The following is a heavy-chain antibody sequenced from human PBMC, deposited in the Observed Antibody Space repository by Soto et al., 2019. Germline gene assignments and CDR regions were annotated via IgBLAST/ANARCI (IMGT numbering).Heavy chain of an antibody. V-gene: IGHV4-39*01. D-gene: IGHD6-6*01. Sequence: PSETLSLTCTVSGDSISSSSYYWGWIRQPPGKGLEWIGSIYYSGSTYYNPSLKSRVTISVDTSKNQFSLKLSSVTAADTAVYYCARQGYSSSSRFDYWGKGALVT. CDR2: IYYSGST. CDR1: GDSISSSSYY. J-gene: IGHJ4*02. CDR3: ARQGYSSSSRFDY.